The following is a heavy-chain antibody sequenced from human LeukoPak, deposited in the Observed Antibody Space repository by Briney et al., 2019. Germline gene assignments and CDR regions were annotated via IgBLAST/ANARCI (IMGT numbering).Heavy chain of an antibody. D-gene: IGHD3-22*01. V-gene: IGHV1-8*01. J-gene: IGHJ4*02. CDR1: GYTFTSYD. CDR2: MNPNSGNT. CDR3: ARGLINYYYDSSGYYPPDY. Sequence: ASVKLSCKASGYTFTSYDINWVRQATGQGLEWMGWMNPNSGNTGYAQKFQGRVTMTRNTSISTAYMELSSLRSEDTAVYYCARGLINYYYDSSGYYPPDYWGQGTLVTVSS.